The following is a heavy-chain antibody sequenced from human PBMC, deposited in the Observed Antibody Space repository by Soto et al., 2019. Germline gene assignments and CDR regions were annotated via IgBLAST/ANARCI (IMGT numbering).Heavy chain of an antibody. D-gene: IGHD3-3*01. CDR2: ISAYNGNT. Sequence: QVQLVQSGAEVKKPGASVKVSCKASGYTCTSYGISWVRQAPGQGLEWMGWISAYNGNTNYAQKLQGRVTMTTDTSTSTAYMELRSQRSDDTAVYYCARDRRGSITIFGVAELVTWGQGTLVTVSS. J-gene: IGHJ5*02. CDR3: ARDRRGSITIFGVAELVT. V-gene: IGHV1-18*04. CDR1: GYTCTSYG.